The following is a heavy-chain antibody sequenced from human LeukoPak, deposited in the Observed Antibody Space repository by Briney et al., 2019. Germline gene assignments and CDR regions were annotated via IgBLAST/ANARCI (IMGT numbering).Heavy chain of an antibody. D-gene: IGHD5-12*01. CDR3: ARGGYGHGFDI. V-gene: IGHV3-74*01. CDR1: GFSFTNYW. J-gene: IGHJ3*02. CDR2: VDSDGSDT. Sequence: GGSLRLSCVASGFSFTNYWMHWVRQSPGKGLEWVSRVDSDGSDTIYADSVRGRFTISRDNAQNTVFLQMNSLRVEDTAVYYCARGGYGHGFDIWGRGTMVTVSS.